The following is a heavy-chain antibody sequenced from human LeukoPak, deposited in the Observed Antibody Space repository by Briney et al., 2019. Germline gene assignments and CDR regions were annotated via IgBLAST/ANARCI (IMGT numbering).Heavy chain of an antibody. V-gene: IGHV4-39*07. CDR1: GDSINSTSYY. CDR3: ARAVGSGSFQTYYYYMDV. Sequence: PSETLSLTCTVSGDSINSTSYYWGWIRQPPGKGLEWIGSIYYSGSTNYNPSLKSRVTMSVDTSKNQFSLKLSSVTAADTAVYYCARAVGSGSFQTYYYYMDVWGKGTTVTISS. D-gene: IGHD3-10*01. J-gene: IGHJ6*03. CDR2: IYYSGST.